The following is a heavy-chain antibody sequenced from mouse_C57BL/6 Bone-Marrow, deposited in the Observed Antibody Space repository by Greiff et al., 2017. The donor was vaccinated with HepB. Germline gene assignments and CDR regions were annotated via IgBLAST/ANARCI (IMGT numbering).Heavy chain of an antibody. J-gene: IGHJ4*01. Sequence: QVQLQQPGAELVKPGASVKLSCKASGYTFTSYWMQWVKQRPGQGIEWIGEIDPSDSYTNYNQKFKGKATLTVDTSSSTAYMQLRSLTSEDSAVYYCAQYSNSYAMDYWGQGTSVTVSS. CDR2: IDPSDSYT. CDR3: AQYSNSYAMDY. V-gene: IGHV1-50*01. CDR1: GYTFTSYW. D-gene: IGHD2-5*01.